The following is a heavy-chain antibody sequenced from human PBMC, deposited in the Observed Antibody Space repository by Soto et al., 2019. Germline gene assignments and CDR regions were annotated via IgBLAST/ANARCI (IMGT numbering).Heavy chain of an antibody. CDR1: GGSFSGYC. Sequence: PSETLSLPCAVYGGSFSGYCWSWVRQPPGKGLERTGEINHRGATNSYPSPKSRVTISVDTSKHQFSLKLSSVTAADTAVYYCARGRIPSGEIVATIPYQSYYYYYYMDVWGKGTTVTVS. V-gene: IGHV4-34*01. D-gene: IGHD5-12*01. J-gene: IGHJ6*03. CDR3: ARGRIPSGEIVATIPYQSYYYYYYMDV. CDR2: INHRGAT.